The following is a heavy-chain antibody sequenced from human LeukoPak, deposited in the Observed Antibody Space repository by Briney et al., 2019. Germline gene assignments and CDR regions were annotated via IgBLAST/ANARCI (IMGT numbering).Heavy chain of an antibody. J-gene: IGHJ4*02. CDR3: AGGSGRTFDY. V-gene: IGHV2-5*02. D-gene: IGHD3-10*01. CDR2: IYWDDDE. CDR1: GFSLSTSGVG. Sequence: GSGPTLVNPTQTLTLTCTFSGFSLSTSGVGVGWIRQPPGKALEWLALIYWDDDERYSPSLKSRLTLTKDTSKNQVVLKMTNMDPVDTATYYCAGGSGRTFDYWGQGTLVIVSS.